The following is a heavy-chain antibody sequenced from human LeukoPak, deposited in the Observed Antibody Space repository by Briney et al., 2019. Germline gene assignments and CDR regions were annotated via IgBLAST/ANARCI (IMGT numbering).Heavy chain of an antibody. CDR3: AKTKTDSGSYSEYYFDY. CDR2: ISGSGGST. D-gene: IGHD1-26*01. J-gene: IGHJ4*02. Sequence: GGSLRLSCAASGFTFSSYWMSWVRQAPGKGLEWVSAISGSGGSTYYADSVKGRFTISRDNSKNTLYLQMNSLRAEDTAVYYCAKTKTDSGSYSEYYFDYWGQGTLVTVSS. CDR1: GFTFSSYW. V-gene: IGHV3-23*01.